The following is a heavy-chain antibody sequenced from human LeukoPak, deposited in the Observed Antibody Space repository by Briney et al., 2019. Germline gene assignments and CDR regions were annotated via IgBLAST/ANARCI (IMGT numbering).Heavy chain of an antibody. V-gene: IGHV3-30*03. D-gene: IGHD2-15*01. CDR1: GLIFSNYG. Sequence: GGSLRLSCAASGLIFSNYGMHWVRQAPGKGLEWVGVISHEGSNKYYADSVKGRFTISRDNSKNMVYLQMNSLRAEDTAVYYCARAGSEGMDVWGQGTTVTVSS. J-gene: IGHJ6*02. CDR2: ISHEGSNK. CDR3: ARAGSEGMDV.